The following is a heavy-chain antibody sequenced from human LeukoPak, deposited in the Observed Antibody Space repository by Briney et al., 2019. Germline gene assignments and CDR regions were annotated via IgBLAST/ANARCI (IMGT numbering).Heavy chain of an antibody. CDR3: ARGQSVAATTGYWFDP. Sequence: SQTLSLTCAISGDSVSSNSAAWNWIRQSPSRGLEWLGRTYYRSKWYNDYAVSVKSRITINPDTSKNQFSLQMNSVTPEDTAVCHCARGQSVAATTGYWFDPWGQGTLVTVSS. CDR1: GDSVSSNSAA. CDR2: TYYRSKWYN. J-gene: IGHJ5*02. D-gene: IGHD2-15*01. V-gene: IGHV6-1*01.